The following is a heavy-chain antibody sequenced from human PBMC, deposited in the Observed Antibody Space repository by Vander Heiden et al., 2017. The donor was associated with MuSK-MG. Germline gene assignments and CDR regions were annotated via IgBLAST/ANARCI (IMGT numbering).Heavy chain of an antibody. CDR3: AAIGGPSYYYYMDV. J-gene: IGHJ6*03. D-gene: IGHD3-3*01. Sequence: SYDINWVRQATGQGLEWMGWMNPNSGNTGYAQKFQGRVTMTRNTSISTAYMELSSLRSEDTAVYYCAAIGGPSYYYYMDVWGKGPTGNV. V-gene: IGHV1-8*01. CDR2: MNPNSGNT. CDR1: SYD.